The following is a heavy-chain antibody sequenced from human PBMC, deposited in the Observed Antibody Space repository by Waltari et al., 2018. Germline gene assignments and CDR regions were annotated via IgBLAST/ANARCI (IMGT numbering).Heavy chain of an antibody. CDR3: ARVLYYDSSGSGFDY. Sequence: QVQLQQWGAGLLKPSETLSLTCAVYGGSFSGYYWSWIRQPPGKGLEWIGEINHSGSTNYNPSLKSRVTISVDTSKNQFSLKLSSVTAADTAVYYCARVLYYDSSGSGFDYWGQGTLVTVSS. CDR1: GGSFSGYY. D-gene: IGHD3-22*01. CDR2: INHSGST. V-gene: IGHV4-34*01. J-gene: IGHJ4*02.